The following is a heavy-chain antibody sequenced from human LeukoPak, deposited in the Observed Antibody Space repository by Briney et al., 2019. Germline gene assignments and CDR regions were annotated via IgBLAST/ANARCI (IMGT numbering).Heavy chain of an antibody. CDR3: ASGKYRYGDNWFDP. CDR2: ISYDGSNK. Sequence: SGGSLRLSCAASGFTFSGYAMHWVRQAPGKGLEWVAVISYDGSNKYYADSVKGRFTISRDNSKNTLYLQMNSLRAEDTAVYFCASGKYRYGDNWFDPWGQGTLVTVSS. CDR1: GFTFSGYA. V-gene: IGHV3-30*04. J-gene: IGHJ5*02. D-gene: IGHD5-18*01.